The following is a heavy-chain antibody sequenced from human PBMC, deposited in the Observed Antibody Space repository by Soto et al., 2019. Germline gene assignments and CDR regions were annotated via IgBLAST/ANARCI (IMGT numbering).Heavy chain of an antibody. CDR3: ARDPRPPSGWLGFWEYGMDV. CDR2: VNPDNGGT. CDR1: GYTFTGNY. D-gene: IGHD3-3*01. J-gene: IGHJ6*02. V-gene: IGHV1-2*02. Sequence: ASVKVSCKASGYTFTGNYIHWVRQAPGQGLEWMGWVNPDNGGTTSAQKFQGRVTMTRDTSVNTAYMELSRLTSDDTAVYYCARDPRPPSGWLGFWEYGMDVWGQGTTVTVS.